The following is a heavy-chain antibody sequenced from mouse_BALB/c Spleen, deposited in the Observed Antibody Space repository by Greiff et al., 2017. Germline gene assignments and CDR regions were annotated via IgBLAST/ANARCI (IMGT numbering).Heavy chain of an antibody. CDR3: TRGYGGFDY. J-gene: IGHJ2*01. CDR1: GYTFTSYW. Sequence: LKQPGSELVRPGASVKLSCKASGYTFTSYWMHWVKQRHGQGLEWIGNIYPGSGSTNYDEKFKSKGTLTVDTSSSTAYMHLSSLTSEDSAVYYCTRGYGGFDYWGQGTTLTVSS. CDR2: IYPGSGST. V-gene: IGHV1S22*01. D-gene: IGHD2-14*01.